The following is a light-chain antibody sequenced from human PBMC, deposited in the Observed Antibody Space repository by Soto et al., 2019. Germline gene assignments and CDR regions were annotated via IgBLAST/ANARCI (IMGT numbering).Light chain of an antibody. J-gene: IGKJ1*01. CDR2: DAS. V-gene: IGKV1-5*01. Sequence: DVQMTQSPSTLSASVGDRVTITSRASQSISNRLAWYQQKLGKAPKLLIYDASTLQSGVPSRFRGAESGTEFTLTISSLQPDDFAVYYCQQYNSYPWTFGQGTNVDIK. CDR3: QQYNSYPWT. CDR1: QSISNR.